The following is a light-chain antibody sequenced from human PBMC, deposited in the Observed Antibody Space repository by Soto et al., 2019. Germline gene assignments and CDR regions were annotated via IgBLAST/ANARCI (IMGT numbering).Light chain of an antibody. CDR3: ASFTTSSTRV. V-gene: IGLV2-14*01. CDR1: TSDIGSYNY. J-gene: IGLJ1*01. CDR2: EVN. Sequence: QSALTQPASVSGSPGQSITVSCTGTTSDIGSYNYVSWYQQHPGKAPKLIIYEVNNRPSGISNRFSGSKSGSAASLTISGLKAEDEADYYCASFTTSSTRVFGTGTKVTXL.